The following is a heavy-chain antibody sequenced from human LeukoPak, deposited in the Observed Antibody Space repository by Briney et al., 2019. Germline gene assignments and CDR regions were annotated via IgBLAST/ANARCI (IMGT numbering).Heavy chain of an antibody. CDR3: AGTHYYAFDI. V-gene: IGHV3-11*03. Sequence: PGGSLRLSCAASGFTFSTSGVGWVRQAPGKGLEWVSYISSSSGYTNYADSVKGRFTISRDNAKNSLYLQMDSLRAEDTAVYYCAGTHYYAFDIWGQGTMVTVSS. CDR1: GFTFSTSG. CDR2: ISSSSGYT. D-gene: IGHD3-10*01. J-gene: IGHJ3*02.